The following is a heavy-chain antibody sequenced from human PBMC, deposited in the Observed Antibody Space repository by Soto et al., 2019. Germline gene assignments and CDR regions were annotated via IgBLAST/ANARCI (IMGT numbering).Heavy chain of an antibody. Sequence: LKIRCKWSGGSCTSYWIGLVRQLPGKGLEWMGIIYPGDSDTRYSPSFQGQVTISADKSISTAYLQWSSLKASDTAMYYCARHCAHYDILTGYGPVVMAFWGQGTKVTVSS. CDR2: IYPGDSDT. CDR1: GGSCTSYW. J-gene: IGHJ6*02. CDR3: ARHCAHYDILTGYGPVVMAF. V-gene: IGHV5-51*01. D-gene: IGHD3-9*01.